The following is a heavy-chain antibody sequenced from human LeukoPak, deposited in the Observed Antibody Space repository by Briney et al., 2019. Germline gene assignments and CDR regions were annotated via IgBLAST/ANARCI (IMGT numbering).Heavy chain of an antibody. D-gene: IGHD5-18*01. J-gene: IGHJ4*02. CDR2: IIPIFGTA. Sequence: SVKVSCKASGGTFSSYAISWVRQAPGQGLEWMGGIIPIFGTANYAQKFQGRVTITADESTSTAYMELSSLRSEDTAVYYCATAPTPMLDTAIDYWGQGTLVTVSS. CDR1: GGTFSSYA. V-gene: IGHV1-69*01. CDR3: ATAPTPMLDTAIDY.